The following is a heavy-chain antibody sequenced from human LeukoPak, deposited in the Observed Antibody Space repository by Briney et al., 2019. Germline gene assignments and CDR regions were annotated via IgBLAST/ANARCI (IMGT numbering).Heavy chain of an antibody. CDR1: GFTFSSYG. D-gene: IGHD3-16*02. Sequence: GGSLRLSCAASGFTFSSYGMHWVRQAPGKGLERVAFIRYDGSNKYYADSVKGRFTISRDNSKNTLYLQMNSLRAEDTAVYYCAKGDTYYDYVWGSYRFGPWGQGTLVTVSS. J-gene: IGHJ5*02. CDR2: IRYDGSNK. CDR3: AKGDTYYDYVWGSYRFGP. V-gene: IGHV3-30*02.